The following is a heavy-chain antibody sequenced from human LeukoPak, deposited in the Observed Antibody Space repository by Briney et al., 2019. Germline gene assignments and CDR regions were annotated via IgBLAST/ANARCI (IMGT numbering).Heavy chain of an antibody. CDR2: IRSKANSYAT. CDR3: TSHYDSSGPDAFDI. D-gene: IGHD3-22*01. V-gene: IGHV3-73*01. CDR1: GFTFSGSA. Sequence: PGGSLKLFCAASGFTFSGSAMHWVRQASGKGLEWVGRIRSKANSYATAYAASVKGRFTISRDDSKNTAYLQMNSLKTEDTAVYYCTSHYDSSGPDAFDIWGPGTMVTVSS. J-gene: IGHJ3*02.